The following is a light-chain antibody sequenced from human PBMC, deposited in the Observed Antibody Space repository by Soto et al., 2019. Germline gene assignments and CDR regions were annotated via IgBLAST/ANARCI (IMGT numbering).Light chain of an antibody. CDR1: SGSIASNY. J-gene: IGLJ1*01. Sequence: NFMLTQPHSVSESPGKTVTISCTRSSGSIASNYVQWYQQRPGSAPTTVIYEDDQRPSGVPDRFSGSIDSSSNSASLTISGLKTEDEAAYYCQSYDSSSYVFGTGTKLTVL. CDR3: QSYDSSSYV. CDR2: EDD. V-gene: IGLV6-57*04.